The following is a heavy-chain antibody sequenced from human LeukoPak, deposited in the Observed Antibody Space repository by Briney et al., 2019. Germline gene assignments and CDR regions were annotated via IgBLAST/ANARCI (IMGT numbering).Heavy chain of an antibody. J-gene: IGHJ3*02. CDR1: GFTFSSYA. Sequence: GGSLRLSCAASGFTFSSYAMHWVRQAPGKGLEWVAVISYDGSNKYYADSVKGRFTISRDNSKNTLYLQMNSLRAEDTAVYYCAKGRYQLAVKDAFDIWGQGTMVTVSS. V-gene: IGHV3-30-3*01. D-gene: IGHD2-2*01. CDR2: ISYDGSNK. CDR3: AKGRYQLAVKDAFDI.